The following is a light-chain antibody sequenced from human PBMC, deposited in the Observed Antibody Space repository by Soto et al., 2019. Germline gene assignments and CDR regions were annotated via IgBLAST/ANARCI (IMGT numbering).Light chain of an antibody. V-gene: IGKV3-11*01. CDR1: QSVNSN. CDR2: DVS. CDR3: QQRSNWPLIT. Sequence: EIVLTQSPATLSLSPGEGATLSCRASQSVNSNLAWYQQKPGQAPRLLIYDVSNRATGIPARFSGSGSGTDFTLTISSLEPEDFAVYYCQQRSNWPLITFGQGTRLEIK. J-gene: IGKJ5*01.